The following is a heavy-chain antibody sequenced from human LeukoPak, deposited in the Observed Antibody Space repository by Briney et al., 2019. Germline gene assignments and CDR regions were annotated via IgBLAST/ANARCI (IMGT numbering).Heavy chain of an antibody. CDR1: GYSISSGYY. CDR2: IYHSGST. J-gene: IGHJ3*02. Sequence: SETLSLTCAVPGYSISSGYYWGWIRQPPGKGLEWIGSIYHSGSTYYNPSLKSRVTISVDTSKNQFSLKLSSVTAADTAVYYCASNLVPAAMWYAFDIWGQGTMVTVSS. CDR3: ASNLVPAAMWYAFDI. V-gene: IGHV4-38-2*01. D-gene: IGHD2-2*01.